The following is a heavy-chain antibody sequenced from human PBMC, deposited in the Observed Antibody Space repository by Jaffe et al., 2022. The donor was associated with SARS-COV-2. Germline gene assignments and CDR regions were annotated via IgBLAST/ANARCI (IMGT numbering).Heavy chain of an antibody. CDR1: GFTFSSYG. CDR2: IWYDGSNK. CDR3: ARPYDTGSDHRRGGMDV. V-gene: IGHV3-33*01. D-gene: IGHD5-12*01. Sequence: QVQLVESGGGVVQPGRSLRLSCAASGFTFSSYGMHWVRQAPGKGLEWVAVIWYDGSNKYYADSVKGRFTISRDNSKNTLYLQMNSLRAEDTAVYYCARPYDTGSDHRRGGMDVWGQGTTVTVSS. J-gene: IGHJ6*02.